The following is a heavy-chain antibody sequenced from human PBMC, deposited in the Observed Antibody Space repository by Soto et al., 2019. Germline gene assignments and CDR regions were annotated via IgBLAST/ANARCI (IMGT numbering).Heavy chain of an antibody. J-gene: IGHJ4*02. CDR2: ISYDGSNK. CDR3: ARGGWAAAGPGKIFDY. V-gene: IGHV3-30-3*01. D-gene: IGHD6-13*01. Sequence: PGGSLRLSCAASGFTFSSYAMHWVRQAPGKGLEWVAVISYDGSNKYYADSVKGRFTISRDNSKNTLYLQMNSLRAEDTAVYYCARGGWAAAGPGKIFDYWGQGTLVTISS. CDR1: GFTFSSYA.